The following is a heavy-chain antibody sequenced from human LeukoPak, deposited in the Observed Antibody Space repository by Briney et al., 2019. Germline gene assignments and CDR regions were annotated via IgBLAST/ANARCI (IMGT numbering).Heavy chain of an antibody. D-gene: IGHD4-11*01. Sequence: GGSLRLSCGASGFSFSSYAMHWVRQTPGKGLEWVAVISYDGSQKYYADSVKGRFTISRDNSKNTLYLQMNSLRAEDTAVYYCATSKDYIFGFYYWGQGHLVTVSS. V-gene: IGHV3-30-3*01. J-gene: IGHJ4*02. CDR1: GFSFSSYA. CDR2: ISYDGSQK. CDR3: ATSKDYIFGFYY.